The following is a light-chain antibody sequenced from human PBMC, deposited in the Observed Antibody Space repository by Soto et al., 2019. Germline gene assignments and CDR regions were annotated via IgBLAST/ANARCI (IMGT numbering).Light chain of an antibody. CDR1: SSDVGGYNY. CDR2: DVS. V-gene: IGLV2-14*01. J-gene: IGLJ2*01. Sequence: QSALTQPASVSGSPGQSITISCTGTSSDVGGYNYVSWYQQHPGKAPKLMIYDVSNRPSGVSNRFSGSKSGNTASLTISGLQAEDEAEYYCSSYTSSSTFVVFGGGTKPTVL. CDR3: SSYTSSSTFVV.